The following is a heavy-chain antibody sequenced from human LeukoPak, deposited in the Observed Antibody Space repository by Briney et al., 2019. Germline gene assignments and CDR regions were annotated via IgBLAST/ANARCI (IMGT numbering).Heavy chain of an antibody. CDR3: ARDRISINALDM. CDR2: VSYCGRT. V-gene: IGHV4-59*01. D-gene: IGHD2-21*01. CDR1: CGSITNYY. J-gene: IGHJ3*02. Sequence: SEPMFLTSTFACGSITNYYWKLLRKPPERVQELLGCVSYCGRTHYSSALKSRVPISVGTSENQYSLNLGSVTAADTALYYCARDRISINALDMWVEGRMVTVCS.